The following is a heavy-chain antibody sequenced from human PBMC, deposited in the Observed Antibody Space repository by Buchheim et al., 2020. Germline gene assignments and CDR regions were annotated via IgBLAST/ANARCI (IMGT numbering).Heavy chain of an antibody. CDR2: INHSGST. CDR1: GGSFSGYY. J-gene: IGHJ6*02. D-gene: IGHD3-10*01. V-gene: IGHV4-34*01. Sequence: QVQLQQWGAGLLKPSETLSLTCAVYGGSFSGYYWSWIRQPPGKGLEWIGEINHSGSTNYNPSLKSRVTISVDTSKNQFSLKLSSVTAADTAVYYCAGPGTQRPGVRGVIKWIRGYYYYGMDVWGQGTT. CDR3: AGPGTQRPGVRGVIKWIRGYYYYGMDV.